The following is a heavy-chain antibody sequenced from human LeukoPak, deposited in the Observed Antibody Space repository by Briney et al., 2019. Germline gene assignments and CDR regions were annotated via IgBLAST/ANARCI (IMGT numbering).Heavy chain of an antibody. Sequence: SETLSLTCAVYGGSFSGYYWSWIRQPPGKGLEWIGEINHSGSTNYNPSLKSRVTISVDTSKNQFSLKLSSVTAADTAVYYCARRADYCDSSGYYRPALYYYYGMDVWGQGTTVTVSS. CDR3: ARRADYCDSSGYYRPALYYYYGMDV. D-gene: IGHD3-22*01. V-gene: IGHV4-34*01. CDR1: GGSFSGYY. CDR2: INHSGST. J-gene: IGHJ6*02.